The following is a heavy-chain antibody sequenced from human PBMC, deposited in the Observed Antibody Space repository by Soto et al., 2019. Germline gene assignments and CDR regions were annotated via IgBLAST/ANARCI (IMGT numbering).Heavy chain of an antibody. J-gene: IGHJ4*02. D-gene: IGHD1-1*01. CDR2: VWYDGSSK. CDR3: ARVQLERLKPRETSYFNL. CDR1: GFTLSSYG. Sequence: SLRLSCAASGFTLSSYGMHCVRQAPGKGLEWVAVVWYDGSSKFYADSVKGRFTISRDNSKDTLYLQMSSLRADDTAVYYCARVQLERLKPRETSYFNLWGQGNLVTVSS. V-gene: IGHV3-33*01.